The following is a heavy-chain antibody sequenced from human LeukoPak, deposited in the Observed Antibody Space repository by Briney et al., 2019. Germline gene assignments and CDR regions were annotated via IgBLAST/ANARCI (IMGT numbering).Heavy chain of an antibody. CDR2: MYYSGST. Sequence: SETLSLTCTVSGGSIARSSYYWGWIRQPPGKGLGWIGSMYYSGSTFYNPSLKSRVTISLDTSKNQFSLKLNSVTAADTAVYYCARLVMRYFDYWGQGTLVTVSS. J-gene: IGHJ4*02. CDR3: ARLVMRYFDY. V-gene: IGHV4-39*01. CDR1: GGSIARSSYY. D-gene: IGHD4-23*01.